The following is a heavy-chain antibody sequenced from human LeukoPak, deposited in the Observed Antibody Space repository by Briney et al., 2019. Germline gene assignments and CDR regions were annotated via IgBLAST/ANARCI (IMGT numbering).Heavy chain of an antibody. CDR3: ARAHSGSYPS. J-gene: IGHJ4*02. CDR2: ISPSGGST. CDR1: GYTFTGYW. D-gene: IGHD1-26*01. V-gene: IGHV1-46*01. Sequence: ASVKLSCKAFGYTFTGYWMHWVRQAPGQGPEWMGVISPSGGSTIYAQKFKGRVTLTRDMSTSTDYLELSSLRSEDTAVYYCARAHSGSYPSWGQGTLVTVSS.